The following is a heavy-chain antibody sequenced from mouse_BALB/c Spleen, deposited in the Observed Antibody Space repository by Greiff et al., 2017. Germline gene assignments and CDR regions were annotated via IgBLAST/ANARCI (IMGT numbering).Heavy chain of an antibody. CDR3: ARNLGDYDGYWYFDV. Sequence: QVQLKESGPGLVQPSQSLSITCTVSGFSLTSYGVHWVRQSPGKGLGWLGVIWSGGSTDYNAAFISRLSISKDNSESQVFFKMNSLQADDTAIYYCARNLGDYDGYWYFDVWGAGTTVTVSS. CDR1: GFSLTSYG. D-gene: IGHD2-4*01. CDR2: IWSGGST. V-gene: IGHV2-4-1*01. J-gene: IGHJ1*01.